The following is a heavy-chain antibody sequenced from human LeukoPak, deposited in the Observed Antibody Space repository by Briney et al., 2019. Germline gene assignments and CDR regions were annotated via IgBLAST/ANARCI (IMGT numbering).Heavy chain of an antibody. V-gene: IGHV3-23*01. Sequence: GGSLRLSCAASGFNFANHAMSWVRQTPGKGLEWVSAISGGGDITYYANSVTGRFTISRDNSKDTLFLQMHSLRPGDTAVYYCVREDTPATANYWGQGTLVTISS. D-gene: IGHD2-21*02. J-gene: IGHJ4*02. CDR1: GFNFANHA. CDR2: ISGGGDIT. CDR3: VREDTPATANY.